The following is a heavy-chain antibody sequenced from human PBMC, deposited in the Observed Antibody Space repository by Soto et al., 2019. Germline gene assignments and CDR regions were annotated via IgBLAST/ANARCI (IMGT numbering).Heavy chain of an antibody. Sequence: GGSLRLSCAASGFMFSDYYRSWIRQAPGKGLEWLSYISRDSTHTNYAASVEGRFTISRNNAKNSLYLQMNSLRADDTAIYYCASLVTMLRGISPPDYWGQGTLVTVSS. CDR1: GFMFSDYY. D-gene: IGHD3-10*01. V-gene: IGHV3-11*06. CDR2: ISRDSTHT. J-gene: IGHJ4*02. CDR3: ASLVTMLRGISPPDY.